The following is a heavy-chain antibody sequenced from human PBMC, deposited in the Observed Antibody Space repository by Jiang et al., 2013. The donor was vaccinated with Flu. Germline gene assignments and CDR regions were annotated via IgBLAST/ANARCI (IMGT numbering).Heavy chain of an antibody. CDR1: GFTFSSYE. CDR2: ISSSGSAI. J-gene: IGHJ6*04. CDR3: ARRWGYGMDV. D-gene: IGHD3-16*01. Sequence: QLLESGGGLVQPGGSLRLSCAASGFTFSSYEMNWVRQAPGKGLEWVSYISSSGSAIYYADSVKGRFTISRDSAKNSLYLQMNSLRAEDTAVYYCARRWGYGMDVWGKGTTVTVSS. V-gene: IGHV3-48*03.